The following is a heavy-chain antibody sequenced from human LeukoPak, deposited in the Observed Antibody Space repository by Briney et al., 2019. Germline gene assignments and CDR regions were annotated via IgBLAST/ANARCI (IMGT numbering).Heavy chain of an antibody. CDR3: AKNGQSGFAFDP. Sequence: SETLSLTCAAYGGSFTGFYWSWIRQPLGEGLEWIGEGDHTGGTKYNPSLKSRVTISADSSKNQFSLKLTSVTAADTAVYYCAKNGQSGFAFDPWGQGTLVTVSS. CDR2: GDHTGGT. J-gene: IGHJ5*02. V-gene: IGHV4-34*01. CDR1: GGSFTGFY. D-gene: IGHD1-26*01.